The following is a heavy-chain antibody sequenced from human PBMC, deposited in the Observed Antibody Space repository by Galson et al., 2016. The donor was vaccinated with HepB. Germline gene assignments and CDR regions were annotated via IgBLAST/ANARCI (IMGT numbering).Heavy chain of an antibody. J-gene: IGHJ5*02. D-gene: IGHD5-12*01. CDR3: AREEVRGYDH. CDR2: IYAGGNT. Sequence: SLRLSCAASGFTVSTNYMSWVRQAPGKGLEWVAAIYAGGNTYYADSVKGRFTVSRDNSKNTVYLQMNTLRAEDTAMYYCAREEVRGYDHWGQGTLVTVSS. V-gene: IGHV3-53*01. CDR1: GFTVSTNY.